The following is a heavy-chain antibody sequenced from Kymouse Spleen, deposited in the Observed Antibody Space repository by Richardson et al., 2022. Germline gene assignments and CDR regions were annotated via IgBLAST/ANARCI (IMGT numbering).Heavy chain of an antibody. CDR1: GFTFSSYG. CDR3: ARVGYSGSYYYGMDV. J-gene: IGHJ6*02. V-gene: IGHV3-33*01. Sequence: QVQLVESGGGVVQPGRSLRLSCAASGFTFSSYGMHWVRQAPGKGLEWVAVIWYDGSNKYYADSVKGRFTISRDNSKNTLYLQMNSLRAEDTAVYYCARVGYSGSYYYGMDVWGQGTTVTVSS. CDR2: IWYDGSNK. D-gene: IGHD5-12*01.